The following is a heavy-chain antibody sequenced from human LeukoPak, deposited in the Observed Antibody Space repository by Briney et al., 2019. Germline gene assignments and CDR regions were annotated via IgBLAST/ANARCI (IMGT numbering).Heavy chain of an antibody. V-gene: IGHV3-20*04. Sequence: GGSLRLSCAVSGFTFDDYGTSWVRQASGKGLEWVSGINWNGGSTGYADSVKGRFTISRDNAKNSLYLQMNSLRAEDTALYYCAKGSGGMRYFDWLLPTYYFDYWGQGTLVTVSS. J-gene: IGHJ4*02. CDR3: AKGSGGMRYFDWLLPTYYFDY. D-gene: IGHD3-9*01. CDR2: INWNGGST. CDR1: GFTFDDYG.